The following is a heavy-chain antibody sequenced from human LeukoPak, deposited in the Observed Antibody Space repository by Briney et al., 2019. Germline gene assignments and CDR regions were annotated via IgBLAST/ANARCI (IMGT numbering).Heavy chain of an antibody. CDR2: IYYSGST. Sequence: SETLSLTCTVSGGSISSYYVSWIRQPPGKGLEWIGYIYYSGSTYYNPSLKSRVTISVDTSKNQFSLKLSSVTAADTAVYYCARITSDYPYWYFDLWGRGTLVTVSS. D-gene: IGHD4-17*01. V-gene: IGHV4-59*06. J-gene: IGHJ2*01. CDR3: ARITSDYPYWYFDL. CDR1: GGSISSYY.